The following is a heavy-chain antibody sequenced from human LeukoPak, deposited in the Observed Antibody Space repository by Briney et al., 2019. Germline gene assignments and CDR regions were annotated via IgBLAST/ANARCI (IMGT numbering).Heavy chain of an antibody. CDR3: ARPAYCGGNCYYFPDY. J-gene: IGHJ4*02. Sequence: GGSLRLSCAASGFTFSDYFMSWIRQAPGKGLEWLSHISSSGTGYYTDSVKGRATISRDNAKNSLYLQMNSLRAEDTAVYYCARPAYCGGNCYYFPDYWGQGTLVTVSS. V-gene: IGHV3-11*04. D-gene: IGHD2-21*02. CDR1: GFTFSDYF. CDR2: ISSSGTG.